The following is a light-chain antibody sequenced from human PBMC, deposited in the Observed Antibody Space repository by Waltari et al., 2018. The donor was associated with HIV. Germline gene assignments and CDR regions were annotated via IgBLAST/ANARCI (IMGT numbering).Light chain of an antibody. Sequence: QSVLTQPPSVSGAPGQRVTISCPGSSSNLGAGYDVHRYQQLPGTAPKLLIYGTSNRPSGVPDRFSGSKSGTSASLAITGLQAEDEADYYCQSYDSSLSGYVFGTGTKVTVL. V-gene: IGLV1-40*01. J-gene: IGLJ1*01. CDR2: GTS. CDR3: QSYDSSLSGYV. CDR1: SSNLGAGYD.